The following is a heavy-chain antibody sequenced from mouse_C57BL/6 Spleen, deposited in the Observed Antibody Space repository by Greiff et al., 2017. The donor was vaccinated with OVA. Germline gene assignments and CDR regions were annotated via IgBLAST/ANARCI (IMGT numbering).Heavy chain of an antibody. J-gene: IGHJ4*01. D-gene: IGHD2-1*01. V-gene: IGHV1-61*01. Sequence: QVQLQQPGAELVRPGSSVKLSCKASGYTFTSYWMDWVKQRPGQGLEWIGIIYPSDSETHYNQKFKDKATLTVDKSSSTAYMQLSSLTSEDSAVYYCAREYYGNYYAMDYWGQGTSVTVSS. CDR2: IYPSDSET. CDR1: GYTFTSYW. CDR3: AREYYGNYYAMDY.